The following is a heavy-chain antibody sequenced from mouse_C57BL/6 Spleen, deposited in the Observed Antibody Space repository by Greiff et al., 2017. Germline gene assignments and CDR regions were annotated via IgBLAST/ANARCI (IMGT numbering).Heavy chain of an antibody. CDR3: ASGGYYGSSTGYFDY. Sequence: VQLQQSGAELVRPGASVTLSCKASGYTFTDYEMHWVKQTPVHGLEWIGAIYPETGGTAYNQKFKGKAILTADKSSSTAYMELRSLTSEDSAVYYCASGGYYGSSTGYFDYWGTGTTVTVSS. J-gene: IGHJ1*03. D-gene: IGHD1-1*01. CDR2: IYPETGGT. V-gene: IGHV1-15*01. CDR1: GYTFTDYE.